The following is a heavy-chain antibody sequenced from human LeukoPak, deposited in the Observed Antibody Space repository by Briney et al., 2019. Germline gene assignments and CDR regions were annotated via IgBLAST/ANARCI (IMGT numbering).Heavy chain of an antibody. V-gene: IGHV3-9*01. CDR2: ISWNSGSI. CDR3: ARDTMTPYFMDV. Sequence: PGGSLRLSCAASGFTFDDYAMHWVRQAPGKGLEWVSGISWNSGSIGYADSVKGRFTISRDNAKNSLYLQMHSLRAEDTAVYYCARDTMTPYFMDVWGKGTTVTISS. J-gene: IGHJ6*03. CDR1: GFTFDDYA.